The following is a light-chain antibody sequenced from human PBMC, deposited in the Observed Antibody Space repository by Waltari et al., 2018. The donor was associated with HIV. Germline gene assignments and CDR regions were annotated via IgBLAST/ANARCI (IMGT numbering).Light chain of an antibody. V-gene: IGLV2-8*01. CDR2: EVK. CDR1: SSDIGAYTF. CDR3: SSYAGSNTLI. Sequence: QSALTQPPSASGSPGQSVTISCTGTSSDIGAYTFVPWYQHHPGKAPKLLLYEVKQRPSGVPDRFSGSKADNTASLTGSGLQAEDEADYYCSSYAGSNTLIFGGGTKLTVL. J-gene: IGLJ2*01.